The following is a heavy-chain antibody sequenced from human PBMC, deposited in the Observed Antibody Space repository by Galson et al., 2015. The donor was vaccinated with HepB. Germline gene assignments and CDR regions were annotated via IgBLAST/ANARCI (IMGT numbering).Heavy chain of an antibody. CDR3: ARGADIVLVVYATEFDP. D-gene: IGHD2-8*02. J-gene: IGHJ5*02. Sequence: SVKVSCKASGYTFTSYYMHWVRQAPGQGLEWMGIINPSGGSTSYAQKFQGRVTMTRDTSTSTVYMELSSLRSEDTAVCYCARGADIVLVVYATEFDPWGQGTLVTVSS. CDR1: GYTFTSYY. CDR2: INPSGGST. V-gene: IGHV1-46*03.